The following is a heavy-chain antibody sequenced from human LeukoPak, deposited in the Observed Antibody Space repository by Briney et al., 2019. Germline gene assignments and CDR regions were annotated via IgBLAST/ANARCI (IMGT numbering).Heavy chain of an antibody. V-gene: IGHV3-74*01. CDR3: ATKQWLAPPPDS. CDR2: INTDGTVT. J-gene: IGHJ4*02. CDR1: GFTFRKYW. Sequence: GGSLRLSCAASGFTFRKYWMLWVRQAPGKGLESVSRINTDGTVTTYTDSVKGRFTVSRDNADNTMFLQMNSVRDEDTAVYYCATKQWLAPPPDSWGQGTPVTVSS. D-gene: IGHD6-19*01.